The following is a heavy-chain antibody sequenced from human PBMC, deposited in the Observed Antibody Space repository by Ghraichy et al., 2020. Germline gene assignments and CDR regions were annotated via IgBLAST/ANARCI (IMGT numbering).Heavy chain of an antibody. J-gene: IGHJ6*02. Sequence: SQTLSLTCTVSGGSISGSYWNWIRQPPGKGLEWIGSIYYTGSTNYSPSRSSRVTISIDSSKNQFSLRLSSETAADTAIYYCARDPGRYYCSSHGCPYESYYYGMDVWGHGTTVIVSS. CDR1: GGSISGSY. CDR2: IYYTGST. CDR3: ARDPGRYYCSSHGCPYESYYYGMDV. D-gene: IGHD2-2*01. V-gene: IGHV4-59*01.